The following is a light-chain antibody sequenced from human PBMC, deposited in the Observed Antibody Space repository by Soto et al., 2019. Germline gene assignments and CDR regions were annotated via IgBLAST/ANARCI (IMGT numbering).Light chain of an antibody. J-gene: IGKJ4*02. CDR1: QVISKY. CDR2: LAA. Sequence: IQLTQYPSSVSSSVGDRVTITSRASQVISKYLACYQQKPGTAPKLPIYLAATVQGGVPSRFSGSGSGTDFSLTISRLQNDDAGSYYCQYLHSFPLRFDGRTKVEIK. CDR3: QYLHSFPLR. V-gene: IGKV1-9*01.